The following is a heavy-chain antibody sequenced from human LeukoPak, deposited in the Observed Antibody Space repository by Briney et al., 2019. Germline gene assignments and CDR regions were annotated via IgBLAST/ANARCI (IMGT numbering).Heavy chain of an antibody. V-gene: IGHV4-59*11. J-gene: IGHJ3*02. D-gene: IGHD4-17*01. CDR2: ISYIGST. Sequence: SETLSLTCAVSDDSFSSHYWAWIRQPPGKGLGWIGYISYIGSTNYNPSLKSRVTISIDTSRNQFSLRLSSVTAADTAVYYCARDLVTVTKGFDIWGQGTMVSVSS. CDR1: DDSFSSHY. CDR3: ARDLVTVTKGFDI.